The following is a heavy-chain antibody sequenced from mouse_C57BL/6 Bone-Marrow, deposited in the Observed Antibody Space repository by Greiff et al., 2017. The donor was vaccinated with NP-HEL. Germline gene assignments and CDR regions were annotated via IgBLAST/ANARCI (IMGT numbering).Heavy chain of an antibody. D-gene: IGHD2-4*01. J-gene: IGHJ3*01. Sequence: QVQLKQSGAELARPGASVKLSCKASGYTFTSYGISWVKQRTGQGLEWIGEIYPRSGNTYYNEKFKGKATLTADKSSSTAYMELRSLTSEDSAVYFCASFYYDYDGVAYWGQGTLVTVSA. CDR1: GYTFTSYG. V-gene: IGHV1-81*01. CDR2: IYPRSGNT. CDR3: ASFYYDYDGVAY.